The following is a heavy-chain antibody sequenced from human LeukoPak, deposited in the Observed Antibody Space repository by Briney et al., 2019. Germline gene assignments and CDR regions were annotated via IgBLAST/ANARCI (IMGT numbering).Heavy chain of an antibody. V-gene: IGHV4-39*01. CDR3: ASQEIGLRSFDP. J-gene: IGHJ5*02. CDR2: IYYTGTT. D-gene: IGHD3/OR15-3a*01. Sequence: PSETLSLTCTVSGGSISSSLYHWGWIRQSPGKNLEWLGSIYYTGTTHYNPSLKSRVTISVDTSKNQFSLNLSSVTAADTAVYYCASQEIGLRSFDPWGQGTLVTVSS. CDR1: GGSISSSLYH.